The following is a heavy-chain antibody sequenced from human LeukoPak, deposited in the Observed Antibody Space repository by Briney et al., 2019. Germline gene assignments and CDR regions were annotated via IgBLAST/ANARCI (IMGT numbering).Heavy chain of an antibody. D-gene: IGHD6-13*01. V-gene: IGHV3-23*01. CDR1: GFTFSSYA. J-gene: IGHJ4*02. CDR3: AKGWSRAAAGTGRWSFDY. Sequence: GGSLRLSCAASGFTFSSYAMSWVRQAPGKGLEWVSAISGSGGSTYYADSVKGRFTISRDNSKNTLYLQMNSLRAEDTAVYYCAKGWSRAAAGTGRWSFDYWGQGTLVTVSS. CDR2: ISGSGGST.